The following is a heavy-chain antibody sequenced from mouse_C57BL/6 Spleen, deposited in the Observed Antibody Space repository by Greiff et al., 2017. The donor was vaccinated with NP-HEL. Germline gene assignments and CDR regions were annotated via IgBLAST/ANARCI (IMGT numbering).Heavy chain of an antibody. D-gene: IGHD3-2*02. J-gene: IGHJ4*01. V-gene: IGHV14-1*01. CDR2: IDPEDGDT. Sequence: VQLQQSGAELVRPGASVKLSCTASGFNIKDYYMHWVKQRPEQGLEWIGRIDPEDGDTEYAPKFQGKATMTADTSSNTAYLQLSSLTSEDTAVYYCTTDSSGYEGYYAMGCWGHGASVTVSS. CDR3: TTDSSGYEGYYAMGC. CDR1: GFNIKDYY.